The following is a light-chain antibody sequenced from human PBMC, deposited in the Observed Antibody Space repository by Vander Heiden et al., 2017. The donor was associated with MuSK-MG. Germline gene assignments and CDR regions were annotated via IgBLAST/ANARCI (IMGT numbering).Light chain of an antibody. CDR1: SSDVGSYNL. J-gene: IGLJ1*01. Sequence: QSALTQPASVSGSPGQSITISCTGTSSDVGSYNLVSWYQQHPGKAPKLMIYEVSKRPSGVSNRFSASKSGTTASLTISGLQAEDEADYYCCSYAGGSTYVFGTGTKLTVL. CDR2: EVS. V-gene: IGLV2-23*02. CDR3: CSYAGGSTYV.